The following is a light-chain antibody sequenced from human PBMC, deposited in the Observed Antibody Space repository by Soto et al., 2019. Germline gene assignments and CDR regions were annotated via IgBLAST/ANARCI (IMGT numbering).Light chain of an antibody. V-gene: IGKV3-20*01. Sequence: IVLTQSPDTLSLSPGERATLSCRASQSVTYDQLAWYRQTPGQAPRLLIYGASSRAAGIPDRFSGSGSGTDFTLTISRLEPEDFVVYHCQQYGDLPPTFGQGTKV. CDR1: QSVTYDQ. CDR3: QQYGDLPPT. CDR2: GAS. J-gene: IGKJ1*01.